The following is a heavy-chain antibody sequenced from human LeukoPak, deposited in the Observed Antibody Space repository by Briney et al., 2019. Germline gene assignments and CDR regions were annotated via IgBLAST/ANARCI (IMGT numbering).Heavy chain of an antibody. V-gene: IGHV4-39*07. Sequence: PSETLSLTCTVSGGSISGSSYYWGWIRQPPGKGLEWIGSIYYSGSTYYNPSLKSRVTISVDKSKNQFSLKLSSVTAADTAVYYCARTPRDGYNSPYFDYWGQGTLVTVSS. D-gene: IGHD5-24*01. CDR1: GGSISGSSYY. CDR3: ARTPRDGYNSPYFDY. CDR2: IYYSGST. J-gene: IGHJ4*02.